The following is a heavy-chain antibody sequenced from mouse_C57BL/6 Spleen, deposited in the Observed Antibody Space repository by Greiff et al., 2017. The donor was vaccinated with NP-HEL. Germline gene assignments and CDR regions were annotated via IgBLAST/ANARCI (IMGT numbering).Heavy chain of an antibody. V-gene: IGHV14-2*01. Sequence: VHVKQSGAELVKPGASVKLSCTASGFNIKDYYMHWVKQRTEQGLEWIGRIDPEDGETKYAPKFQGKATITADTSSNTAYLQLSSLTSEDTAVYYCARSYSNYVGYFDVWGTGTTVTVSS. CDR3: ARSYSNYVGYFDV. J-gene: IGHJ1*03. CDR2: IDPEDGET. D-gene: IGHD2-5*01. CDR1: GFNIKDYY.